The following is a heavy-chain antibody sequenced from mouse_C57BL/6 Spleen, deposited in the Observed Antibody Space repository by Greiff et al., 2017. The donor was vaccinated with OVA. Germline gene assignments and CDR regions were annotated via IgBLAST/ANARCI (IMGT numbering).Heavy chain of an antibody. D-gene: IGHD2-5*01. J-gene: IGHJ2*01. Sequence: QVQLQQSGAELVRPGASVTLSCKASGYTFTDYEMHWVKQTPVHGLEWIGAIDPETGGTAYNQKFKGKAILTADKSSSTAYMELRSLTSEDSAVYYCTREGYYSNYYFDYWGQGTTLTVSS. V-gene: IGHV1-15*01. CDR1: GYTFTDYE. CDR3: TREGYYSNYYFDY. CDR2: IDPETGGT.